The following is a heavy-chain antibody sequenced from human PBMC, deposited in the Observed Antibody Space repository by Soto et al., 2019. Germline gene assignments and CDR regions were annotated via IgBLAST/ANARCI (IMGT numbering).Heavy chain of an antibody. CDR1: GGSISSYY. J-gene: IGHJ3*02. D-gene: IGHD3-3*01. V-gene: IGHV4-59*08. Sequence: SETLSLTCTVSGGSISSYYWSWIRQPPGKGLEWIGYIYYSGSTNYNPSLKSRVTISVDTSKNQFSLKLSSVTAADTAVYYCARQGGGYYDFWSGYLVDAFDIWGQGTMVTVSS. CDR3: ARQGGGYYDFWSGYLVDAFDI. CDR2: IYYSGST.